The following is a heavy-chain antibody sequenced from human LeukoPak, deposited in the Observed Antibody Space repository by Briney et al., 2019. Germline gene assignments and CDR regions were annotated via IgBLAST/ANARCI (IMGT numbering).Heavy chain of an antibody. D-gene: IGHD2-21*02. CDR2: IYYSGST. CDR3: ARGPVVTGAGDY. J-gene: IGHJ4*02. V-gene: IGHV4-59*11. Sequence: PSETLSLTCTVSGGSISSHYWSWIWQPPGKGLEWIGYIYYSGSTNYNPSLKSRVTISVDTSKNQFSLKLSSVTAADTAVYYCARGPVVTGAGDYWGQGTLVTVSS. CDR1: GGSISSHY.